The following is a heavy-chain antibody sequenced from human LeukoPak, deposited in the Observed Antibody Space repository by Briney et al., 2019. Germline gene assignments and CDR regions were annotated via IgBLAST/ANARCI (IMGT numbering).Heavy chain of an antibody. V-gene: IGHV3-11*01. D-gene: IGHD3-9*01. CDR2: ISSSGSTI. J-gene: IGHJ4*02. CDR3: AFSDILTVYSSRDY. CDR1: GFTFSDYY. Sequence: GGSLRLSCAASGFTFSDYYMSWIRQAPGKGLEWVSYISSSGSTIYYADSVKGRFTISRDNAKNSLYLQMNSLRAEDTAVYYCAFSDILTVYSSRDYWGQGTLVTVSS.